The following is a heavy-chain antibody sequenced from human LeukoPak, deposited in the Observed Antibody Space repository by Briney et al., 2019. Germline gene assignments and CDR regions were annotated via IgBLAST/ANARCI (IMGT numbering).Heavy chain of an antibody. Sequence: GRSLRLSCAASGFTFDDYAMHWVWQAPGKGLEWVSGISWNSGSIGYADSVKGRFTISRDNAKNSLYLQMNSLRAEDTALYYCAKSLVGATMGFDYWGQGTLVTVSS. CDR3: AKSLVGATMGFDY. D-gene: IGHD1-26*01. CDR2: ISWNSGSI. V-gene: IGHV3-9*01. CDR1: GFTFDDYA. J-gene: IGHJ4*02.